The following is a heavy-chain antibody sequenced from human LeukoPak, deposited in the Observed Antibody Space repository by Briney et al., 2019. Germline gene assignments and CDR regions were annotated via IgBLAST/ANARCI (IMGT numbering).Heavy chain of an antibody. Sequence: GASVKVSCKASGYTFTSYGISWVRQAPGQGLEWMGWINPNSGGTNYAQKFQGWVTMTRDTSISTAYMELSRLKSDDTALYYCARGTKIGATGKDAFDIWGQGTMVTVSS. V-gene: IGHV1-2*04. CDR1: GYTFTSYG. CDR2: INPNSGGT. J-gene: IGHJ3*02. CDR3: ARGTKIGATGKDAFDI. D-gene: IGHD6-13*01.